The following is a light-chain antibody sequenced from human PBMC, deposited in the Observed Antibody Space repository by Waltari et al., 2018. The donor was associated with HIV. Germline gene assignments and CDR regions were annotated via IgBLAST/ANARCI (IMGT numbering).Light chain of an antibody. CDR1: DPNIGTNS. CDR2: RND. Sequence: QSVLTQPPSTSGPPGQRVTISCSGTDPNIGTNSVNWYQPLPGTAPKVLIYRNDQRPSGVPDRLSASKSGTSASLAISGLRSEDEADYYCAAWDDSLPGYVFGSGTKVTVL. CDR3: AAWDDSLPGYV. V-gene: IGLV1-44*01. J-gene: IGLJ1*01.